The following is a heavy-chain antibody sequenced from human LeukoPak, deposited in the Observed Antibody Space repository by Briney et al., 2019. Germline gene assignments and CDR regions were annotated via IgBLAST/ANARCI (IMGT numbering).Heavy chain of an antibody. CDR1: GFTFSNYA. V-gene: IGHV3-23*01. D-gene: IGHD2-2*01. CDR3: AKPRVGDFIVVVPAAEDC. Sequence: GGSLRLSCAASGFTFSNYAMGWVRQAPGKWLEWVSAINGNGGGTYYADSVKGRFTISRDNSRNTLFLHMNTLRAEDTAVYYCAKPRVGDFIVVVPAAEDCWGQGTLVTVSS. J-gene: IGHJ4*02. CDR2: INGNGGGT.